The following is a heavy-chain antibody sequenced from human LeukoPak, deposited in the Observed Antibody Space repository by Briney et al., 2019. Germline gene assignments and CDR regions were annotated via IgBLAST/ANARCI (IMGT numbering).Heavy chain of an antibody. Sequence: GGSLRLSCAAFGFTFSSYWMSWVRQAPGKGLEWVANIKQDGSEKYYVDSVKGRFTISRDNAKNSLYLQMNGLRAEDTAVYYCARERNSGYDWYFDYWGQGTLVTVSS. CDR2: IKQDGSEK. CDR1: GFTFSSYW. J-gene: IGHJ4*02. CDR3: ARERNSGYDWYFDY. V-gene: IGHV3-7*01. D-gene: IGHD5-12*01.